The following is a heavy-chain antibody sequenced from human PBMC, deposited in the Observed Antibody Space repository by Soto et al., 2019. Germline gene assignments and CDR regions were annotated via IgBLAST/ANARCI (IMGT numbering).Heavy chain of an antibody. CDR2: IYHSGST. V-gene: IGHV4-30-2*01. CDR3: ASGGGGSYFDY. D-gene: IGHD3-16*01. CDR1: GGSISSGGYS. Sequence: SETLSLTCAVSGGSISSGGYSWSWIRQPPGKGLEWIGYIYHSGSTYYNPSLKSRVTISVDRSKNQFSLKLSSVTAADTAVYYCASGGGGSYFDYWGQGTLVTVSS. J-gene: IGHJ4*02.